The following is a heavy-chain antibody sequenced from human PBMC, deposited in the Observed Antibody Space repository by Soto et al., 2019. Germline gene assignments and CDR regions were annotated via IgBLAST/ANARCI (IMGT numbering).Heavy chain of an antibody. CDR2: ISSTTNYI. J-gene: IGHJ4*02. V-gene: IGHV3-21*01. CDR3: ARESEDLTSNLDY. Sequence: PGGSLRLSCAASGFTFTRYSMNWVRQAPGKGLEWVSSISSTTNYIYYADSMKGRFTVSRDNAKNSVYLEMNSLSAEDTALYYCARESEDLTSNLDYWGQGTLVTVSS. CDR1: GFTFTRYS.